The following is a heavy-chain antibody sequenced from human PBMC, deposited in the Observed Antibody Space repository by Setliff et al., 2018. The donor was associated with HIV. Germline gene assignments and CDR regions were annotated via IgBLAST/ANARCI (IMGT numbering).Heavy chain of an antibody. CDR2: ISSNTGNP. Sequence: ASVKVSCKASGYSFTTYSLNWVRQVPGQGVEWMGWISSNTGNPTYAQDFTGRFVFPLDTSVNTAYLQITTLKAEDSAVYYCARANIYSDAFDIWGQGTMVTVSS. J-gene: IGHJ3*02. D-gene: IGHD2-21*01. CDR1: GYSFTTYS. CDR3: ARANIYSDAFDI. V-gene: IGHV7-4-1*02.